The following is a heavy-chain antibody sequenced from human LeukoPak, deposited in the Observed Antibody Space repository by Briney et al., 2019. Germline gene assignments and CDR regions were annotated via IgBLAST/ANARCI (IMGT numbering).Heavy chain of an antibody. J-gene: IGHJ3*02. CDR3: ARGSSIWYGAFDI. D-gene: IGHD6-13*01. Sequence: GESLKISCKGSGYSFTSYWIGWVRQMPGKGLEWMGIIYPGDSDTKHSPSFQGQVTISADKSISTAYLQWSSLKASDTAMYYCARGSSIWYGAFDIWGQGTMVTVSS. V-gene: IGHV5-51*01. CDR1: GYSFTSYW. CDR2: IYPGDSDT.